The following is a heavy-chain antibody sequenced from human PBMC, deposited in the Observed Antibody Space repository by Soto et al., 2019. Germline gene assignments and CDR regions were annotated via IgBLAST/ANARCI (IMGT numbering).Heavy chain of an antibody. J-gene: IGHJ6*02. CDR1: GFTFSSYG. CDR3: ARSRGATFSFYYYYYGMDV. CDR2: IWYDGSNK. Sequence: GGSLRLSCAASGFTFSSYGMHWVRQAPGKGLEWVAVIWYDGSNKYYADSVKGRFTISRDNSKNTLYLQMNSLRAEDTAVYYCARSRGATFSFYYYYYGMDVWGQGTTVTVSS. D-gene: IGHD1-26*01. V-gene: IGHV3-33*01.